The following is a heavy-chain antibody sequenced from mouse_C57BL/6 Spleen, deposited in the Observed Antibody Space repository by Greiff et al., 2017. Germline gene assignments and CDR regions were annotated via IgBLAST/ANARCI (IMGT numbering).Heavy chain of an antibody. D-gene: IGHD1-1*01. CDR3: TGGYYGSRSMDY. CDR1: GFTFSNYW. Sequence: EVQRVESGGGLVQPGGSMKLSCVASGFTFSNYWMNWVRQSPEKGLEWVAQIRLKSDNYATHYAESVKGRFTISRDDSKSSVYLQMNNLRAEDTGIYYCTGGYYGSRSMDYWGQGTSVTVSS. CDR2: IRLKSDNYAT. J-gene: IGHJ4*01. V-gene: IGHV6-3*01.